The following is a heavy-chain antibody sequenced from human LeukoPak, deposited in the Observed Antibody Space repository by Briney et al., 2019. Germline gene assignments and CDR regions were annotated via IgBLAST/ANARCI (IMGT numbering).Heavy chain of an antibody. V-gene: IGHV2-70*04. CDR3: ARNVATMRGWDAFDI. CDR2: IDWDDDK. Sequence: KESGPALVKPTQTLTLTCTFSGFSLSTSGMRVSWIRQPPGKALEWLARIDWDDDKFYSTSLKTRLTISKDTSKNQVVLTMTNMDPVGTATYYCARNVATMRGWDAFDIWGQGTMVTVSS. D-gene: IGHD5-12*01. J-gene: IGHJ3*02. CDR1: GFSLSTSGMR.